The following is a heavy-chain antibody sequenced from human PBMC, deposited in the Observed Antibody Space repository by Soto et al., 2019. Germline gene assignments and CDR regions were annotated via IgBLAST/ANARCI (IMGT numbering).Heavy chain of an antibody. D-gene: IGHD6-13*01. J-gene: IGHJ6*02. CDR1: GGSINRGGYY. Sequence: PSETLSLTCTVSGGSINRGGYYWTWIRQHPGKGLEWIGYIFYSGKTYYSPSLKSRLTMSVDTSRNQFSLKLSSVTAADTAVYYCAREVVTAGTIVGLDVWGQGTTVTVSS. V-gene: IGHV4-31*03. CDR2: IFYSGKT. CDR3: AREVVTAGTIVGLDV.